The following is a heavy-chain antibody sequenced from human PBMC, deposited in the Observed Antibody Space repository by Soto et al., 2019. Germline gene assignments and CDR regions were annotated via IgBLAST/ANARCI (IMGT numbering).Heavy chain of an antibody. CDR2: IIPILGIA. Sequence: QVQLVQSGAEVKKPGSSVKVSCKASGGTFSSYTISWVRQAPGQGLEWMGRIIPILGIANYAQKFQGRVTITADKSTTTASIELSSPRSEDTAVYYCARDRDTMVRGVSLILWGQGTLVTVSS. V-gene: IGHV1-69*08. D-gene: IGHD3-10*01. J-gene: IGHJ4*02. CDR3: ARDRDTMVRGVSLIL. CDR1: GGTFSSYT.